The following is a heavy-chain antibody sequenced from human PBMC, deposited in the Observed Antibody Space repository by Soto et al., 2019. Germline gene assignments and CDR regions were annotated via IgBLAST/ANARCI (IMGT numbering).Heavy chain of an antibody. V-gene: IGHV4-4*07. CDR2: IYTSGST. J-gene: IGHJ4*02. D-gene: IGHD1-26*01. CDR1: GGSISSYY. CDR3: AREWGIVGATVGSSFDY. Sequence: QVQLQESGPGLVKPSETLSLTFTVSGGSISSYYWSWIRQPAGKGLEWIGRIYTSGSTNYNTSLKSRVTMSVDTSNNQFSLKLSSVTAADTAVYYCAREWGIVGATVGSSFDYWGQGTLVTVSS.